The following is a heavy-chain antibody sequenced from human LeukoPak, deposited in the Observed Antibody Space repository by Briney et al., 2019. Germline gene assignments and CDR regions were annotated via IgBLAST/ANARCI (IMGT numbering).Heavy chain of an antibody. CDR3: ARRNSGSFDY. CDR1: GFTFSSYA. CDR2: ISYDGSNK. D-gene: IGHD1-26*01. J-gene: IGHJ4*02. Sequence: GGSLRLSCAASGFTFSSYAMHWVRQAPCKGLEWVAVISYDGSNKYYADSVKGRFTISRDNSKNTLYLQMNSLRAEDTAVYYCARRNSGSFDYWGQGTLVTVSS. V-gene: IGHV3-30*04.